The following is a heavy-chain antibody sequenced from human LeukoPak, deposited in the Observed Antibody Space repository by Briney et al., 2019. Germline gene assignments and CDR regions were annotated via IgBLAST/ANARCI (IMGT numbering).Heavy chain of an antibody. CDR3: ARRGTWAYYGSGSYYSGGFDP. V-gene: IGHV4-30-4*07. CDR2: IYYSGST. J-gene: IGHJ5*02. D-gene: IGHD3-10*01. CDR1: GGSISSGGYS. Sequence: SQTLSLTCAVSGGSISSGGYSWGWIRQPPGKGLEWIGYIYYSGSTYYNPSLKRRVTLSVDTSKNQFPLKLSSVTAADTAVYYCARRGTWAYYGSGSYYSGGFDPWGQGDLVTVSS.